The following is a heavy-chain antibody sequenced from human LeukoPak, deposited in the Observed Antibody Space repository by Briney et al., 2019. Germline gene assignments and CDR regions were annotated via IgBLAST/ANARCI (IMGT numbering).Heavy chain of an antibody. D-gene: IGHD1-1*01. CDR2: INHRGDT. CDR3: ARGPTISETGYFDF. Sequence: SETLSLTCAVYGESFSAYYWSWIRQSPGKGLEWIAEINHRGDTNYNPSVKSRVSISIDTSKNQFSLKVRSLTAADTAVYYCARGPTISETGYFDFWGQGTLVTVSS. V-gene: IGHV4-34*01. CDR1: GESFSAYY. J-gene: IGHJ4*03.